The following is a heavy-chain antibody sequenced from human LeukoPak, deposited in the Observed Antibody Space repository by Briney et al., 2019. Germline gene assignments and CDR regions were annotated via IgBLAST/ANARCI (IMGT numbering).Heavy chain of an antibody. D-gene: IGHD2-15*01. V-gene: IGHV3-23*01. CDR1: GFTFSNYA. Sequence: YPGGSLRLPCAASGFTFSNYAMSWVRRAPGRGLEWLSAISSSGGSTYYADSVKGRFTISRDNSKNTLHVQMNSLRTEDTAVYHCARQLGYCSDGSCYFDYWGQGTLVTVSP. J-gene: IGHJ4*02. CDR3: ARQLGYCSDGSCYFDY. CDR2: ISSSGGST.